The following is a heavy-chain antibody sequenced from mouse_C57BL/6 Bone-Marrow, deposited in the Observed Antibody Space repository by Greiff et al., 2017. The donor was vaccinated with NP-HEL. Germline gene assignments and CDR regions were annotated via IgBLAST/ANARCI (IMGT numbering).Heavy chain of an antibody. V-gene: IGHV14-1*01. Sequence: EVKLQESGAELVRPGASVKLSCTASGFNIKDYYMHWVKQRPEQGLEWIGRIDPEDGDTEYAPKFQGKATMTADTSSNTAYLQLSSLTSEDTAVYYCYYYGSSYGYFDVWGTGTTVTVSS. CDR3: YYYGSSYGYFDV. CDR2: IDPEDGDT. CDR1: GFNIKDYY. D-gene: IGHD1-1*01. J-gene: IGHJ1*03.